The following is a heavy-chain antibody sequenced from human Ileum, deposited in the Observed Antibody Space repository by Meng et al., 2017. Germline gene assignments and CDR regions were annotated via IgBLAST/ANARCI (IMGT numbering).Heavy chain of an antibody. CDR1: GGSFSSGNW. CDR3: VNYCSGGKCSPNEKTQH. J-gene: IGHJ1*01. D-gene: IGHD2-15*01. V-gene: IGHV4-4*02. CDR2: IFHTGNT. Sequence: QMQLQESGPGLVKPSGTLSLTCGVSGGSFSSGNWWGWVRQPPGKGLEWIGEIFHTGNTNYNPSLQSRVSLSIDKSKNQFSLKVISVTAADTAVYHCVNYCSGGKCSPNEKTQHWGQGTLVTVSS.